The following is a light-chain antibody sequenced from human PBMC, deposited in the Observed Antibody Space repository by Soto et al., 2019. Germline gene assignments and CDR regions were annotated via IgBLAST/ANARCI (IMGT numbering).Light chain of an antibody. Sequence: DIQLTQSPSTLSASVGDRVTITCRASQSISNWLAWYQQKPGKAPKLLIYKSSNLESGVPSRFSGSGSGTEFSLTISSLQPYDVATYYCQQYSSYSTFGQGTKVEIK. V-gene: IGKV1-5*03. CDR2: KSS. CDR1: QSISNW. J-gene: IGKJ1*01. CDR3: QQYSSYST.